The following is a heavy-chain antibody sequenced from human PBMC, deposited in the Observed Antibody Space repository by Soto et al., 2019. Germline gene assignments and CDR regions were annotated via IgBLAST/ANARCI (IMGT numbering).Heavy chain of an antibody. V-gene: IGHV4-39*01. CDR1: VGSITTSTYY. J-gene: IGHJ5*02. Sequence: SETLALTCAVSVGSITTSTYYWGWIRQPPGKGLEWIGGIYYSGHTFYNPSLKSRVTISLDTSRNQFSLKVNSVTAADTAVYYCARRKPSDLSILNWFDPSGQGIRGTVSP. CDR2: IYYSGHT. CDR3: ARRKPSDLSILNWFDP.